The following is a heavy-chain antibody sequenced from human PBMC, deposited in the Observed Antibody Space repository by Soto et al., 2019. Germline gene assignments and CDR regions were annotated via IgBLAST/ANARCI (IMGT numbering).Heavy chain of an antibody. CDR1: GFTFSSYA. J-gene: IGHJ4*02. D-gene: IGHD3-3*01. CDR2: ISYDGSNK. V-gene: IGHV3-30-3*01. CDR3: ARDEDFWSGYGHIDY. Sequence: GGSLRLSCAASGFTFSSYAMHWVRQAPGKGLEWVAVISYDGSNKYYADSVKGRFTISRDNSKNTLYLQMNSLRAEDTAVYYCARDEDFWSGYGHIDYWGQGTRVT.